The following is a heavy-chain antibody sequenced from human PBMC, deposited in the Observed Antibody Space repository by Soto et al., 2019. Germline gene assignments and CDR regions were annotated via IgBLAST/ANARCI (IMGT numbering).Heavy chain of an antibody. CDR2: ISGSGGST. V-gene: IGHV3-23*01. J-gene: IGHJ4*02. D-gene: IGHD3-10*01. Sequence: PGGSLRLSCAASGFTLSSFAMCWVRQAPGKGLEWVSAISGSGGSTYYADSVKGRFTISRDNSKNTLYLQMNSLRAEDTAVYYCAKLPHITMVRGVITFDYWGQGTLVTVSS. CDR3: AKLPHITMVRGVITFDY. CDR1: GFTLSSFA.